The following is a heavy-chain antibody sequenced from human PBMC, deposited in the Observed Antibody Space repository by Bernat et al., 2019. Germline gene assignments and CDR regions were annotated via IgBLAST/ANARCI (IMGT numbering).Heavy chain of an antibody. CDR2: IKQDGSEK. Sequence: EVQLVESGGGFVQPGGSLRLSCAASGFTFSHYWMSWVRQAPGKGLEWVANIKQDGSEKYYVDSVKGRFTISRDNAKNSVYLQMNSLRADDTALYYCARDSPLRGDYWGQGTLVTVSS. J-gene: IGHJ4*02. CDR3: ARDSPLRGDY. CDR1: GFTFSHYW. V-gene: IGHV3-7*03.